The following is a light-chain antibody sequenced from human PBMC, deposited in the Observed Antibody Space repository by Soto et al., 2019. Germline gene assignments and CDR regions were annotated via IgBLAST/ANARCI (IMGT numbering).Light chain of an antibody. CDR1: SSNIGSNA. CDR2: NTN. CDR3: QSYDSGLSDYL. V-gene: IGLV1-44*01. J-gene: IGLJ1*01. Sequence: QSVLTQPPSASGTPGQRVTISCSGSSSNIGSNAVNWYQQLPGTAPKLLIYNTNQRPSGAPDRFSGSKSGTSASLAISGLQSEDEADYYCQSYDSGLSDYLFGSGTKVT.